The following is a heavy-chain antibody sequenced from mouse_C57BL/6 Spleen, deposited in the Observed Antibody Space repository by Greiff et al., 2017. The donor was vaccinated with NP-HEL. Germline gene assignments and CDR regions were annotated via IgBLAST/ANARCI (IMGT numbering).Heavy chain of an antibody. CDR2: IDPSDSET. Sequence: QVQLQQPGAELVRPGSSVKLSYKASGYTFTSYWMHWVKQRPIQGLEWIGNIDPSDSETHYNQKFKDKATLTVDKSSSTAYMQLSSLTSEDSAVYYCATLPGGNYAMDYWGQGTSVTVSS. D-gene: IGHD2-10*01. CDR1: GYTFTSYW. CDR3: ATLPGGNYAMDY. J-gene: IGHJ4*01. V-gene: IGHV1-52*01.